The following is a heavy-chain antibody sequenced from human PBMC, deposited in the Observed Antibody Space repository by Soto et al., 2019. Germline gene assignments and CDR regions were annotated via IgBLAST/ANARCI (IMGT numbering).Heavy chain of an antibody. V-gene: IGHV4-59*11. CDR3: ARDRRYCSSTSCYSYYYMDV. Sequence: SDTLSLTCTVSGGSINNHYWSLIRQPPGKGLEWLGYVYYNGITNYNPSLKSRVTISVDTSKNQFSLKLSSVTAADTAVYYCARDRRYCSSTSCYSYYYMDVWGKGTTVTVSS. D-gene: IGHD2-2*01. CDR1: GGSINNHY. J-gene: IGHJ6*03. CDR2: VYYNGIT.